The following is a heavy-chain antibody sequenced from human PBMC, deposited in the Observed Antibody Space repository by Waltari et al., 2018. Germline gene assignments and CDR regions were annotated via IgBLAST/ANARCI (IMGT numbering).Heavy chain of an antibody. Sequence: QAPGKGLVWVSRIKGDGGSTSYADYVKGRFTISRDNANNTLYLQMNSLRAEDTAVYYCTRTRDCSTTSCQVDWFDPWGQGTLVTVSS. CDR3: TRTRDCSTTSCQVDWFDP. CDR2: IKGDGGST. D-gene: IGHD2-2*01. V-gene: IGHV3-74*01. J-gene: IGHJ5*02.